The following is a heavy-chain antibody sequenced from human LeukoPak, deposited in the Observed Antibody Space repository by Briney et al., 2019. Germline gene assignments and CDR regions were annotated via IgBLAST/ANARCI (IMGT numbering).Heavy chain of an antibody. CDR1: GLTFSSFG. D-gene: IGHD4-17*01. CDR2: IRSDGSSK. J-gene: IGHJ4*02. Sequence: PGRSLRLSCAASGLTFSSFGLHWVGPAPGKGLKWWALIRSDGSSKNYADSVKVRFTISRDTSKNTVHLQMNNLRAEDTAVYYCAKWSGDYPSYYLDYWGQGTLVTVSS. V-gene: IGHV3-33*06. CDR3: AKWSGDYPSYYLDY.